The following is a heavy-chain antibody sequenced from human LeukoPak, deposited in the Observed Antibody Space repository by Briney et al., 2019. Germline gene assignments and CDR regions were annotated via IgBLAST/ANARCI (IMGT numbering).Heavy chain of an antibody. V-gene: IGHV3-23*01. CDR1: GFTFSSYA. CDR2: ISGSGGST. Sequence: GGSLRLSCAASGFTFSSYAMSWVRQAPGKGLEWVSAISGSGGSTYYADSVKGRFTISRDNSKNTLYLQMNSLRAEDTAVYYCAIEAYYYGSGSYADFDYWGQGTLVTVSS. J-gene: IGHJ4*02. D-gene: IGHD3-10*01. CDR3: AIEAYYYGSGSYADFDY.